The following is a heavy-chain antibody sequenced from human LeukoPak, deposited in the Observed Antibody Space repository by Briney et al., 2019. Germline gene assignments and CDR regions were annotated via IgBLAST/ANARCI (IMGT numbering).Heavy chain of an antibody. D-gene: IGHD1-26*01. CDR3: AREIPGIVGATYFDS. J-gene: IGHJ4*02. V-gene: IGHV4-59*01. CDR1: GGSISSYY. Sequence: NPSETLSLTCTVSGGSISSYYWSWIRQPPGKGLEWIGYIYYSGSTNYNPSLKSRVTISVETSKNQFSLQLSSVAAADTAVYFCAREIPGIVGATYFDSWGQGALVTVSS. CDR2: IYYSGST.